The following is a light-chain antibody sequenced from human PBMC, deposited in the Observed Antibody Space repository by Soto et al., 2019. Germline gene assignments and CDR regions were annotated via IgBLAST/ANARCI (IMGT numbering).Light chain of an antibody. CDR2: RAS. V-gene: IGKV3-20*01. Sequence: EIVLTQSPGTLSLSPGERATLSCRASQSVTGSFLAWQQHQPGPAPRLLIYRASSRATGVPDRFSGSGSGTDFTLTISRLEPEDFAVYYCQQYTSPPLTLGQGTKVETK. CDR3: QQYTSPPLT. CDR1: QSVTGSF. J-gene: IGKJ1*01.